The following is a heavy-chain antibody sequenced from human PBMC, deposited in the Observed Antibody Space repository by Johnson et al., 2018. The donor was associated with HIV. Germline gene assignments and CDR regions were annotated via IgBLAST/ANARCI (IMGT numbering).Heavy chain of an antibody. CDR3: ARGLRDSSGHPFAFDF. CDR2: INWNGGTT. V-gene: IGHV3-20*04. Sequence: VQLVESGGGEVRPGGSLRLSCAASGFSFDDYGMSWVRQAAGKGLEWVSGINWNGGTTSYEDSVKGRFTTSRDNANNSLYLQRNGLRDEDTALYYCARGLRDSSGHPFAFDFWGHGTMVTVSS. CDR1: GFSFDDYG. D-gene: IGHD3-22*01. J-gene: IGHJ3*01.